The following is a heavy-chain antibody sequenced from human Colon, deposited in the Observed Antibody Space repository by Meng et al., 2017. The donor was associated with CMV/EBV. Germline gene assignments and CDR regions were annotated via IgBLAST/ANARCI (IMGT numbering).Heavy chain of an antibody. CDR1: GFNFNSYG. CDR3: AKKEASSSLDY. D-gene: IGHD6-6*01. Sequence: GESLKISWAASGFNFNSYGMHWVRQAPGKGLEWVAFIRFDAKDHYYSDFVKGRFTISRDNAMSTLYLQMDDLRPDDTAVYYCAKKEASSSLDYWGQGTLVTVSS. J-gene: IGHJ4*02. CDR2: IRFDAKDH. V-gene: IGHV3-30*02.